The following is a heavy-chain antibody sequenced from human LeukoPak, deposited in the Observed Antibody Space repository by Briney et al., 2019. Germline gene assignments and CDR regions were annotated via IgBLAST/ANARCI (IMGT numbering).Heavy chain of an antibody. CDR2: INHSGST. V-gene: IGHV4-34*01. CDR1: GGSFSGYY. D-gene: IGHD3-10*01. CDR3: AGSWNYFDY. Sequence: SETLSLTCAVYGGSFSGYYWSWIRQPPGKGLGWIGEINHSGSTNYNPSLKSRVTISVDTSKNQFSLKLSSVTAADTAVYYCAGSWNYFDYWGQGTLVTVSS. J-gene: IGHJ4*02.